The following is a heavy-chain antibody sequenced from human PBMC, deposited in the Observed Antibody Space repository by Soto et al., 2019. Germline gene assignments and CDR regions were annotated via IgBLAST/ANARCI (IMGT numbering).Heavy chain of an antibody. CDR1: GYSFTSYW. CDR3: ARRGYSGYESYGMDV. J-gene: IGHJ6*02. V-gene: IGHV5-51*01. Sequence: PGESLKISCKGSGYSFTSYWIGWVRQMPGKGLEWMGIIYPGDSDTRYSPSFQGQVTISADKSISTAYLQWSGLKASDTAMYYCARRGYSGYESYGMDVWGQGTTVTVSS. D-gene: IGHD5-12*01. CDR2: IYPGDSDT.